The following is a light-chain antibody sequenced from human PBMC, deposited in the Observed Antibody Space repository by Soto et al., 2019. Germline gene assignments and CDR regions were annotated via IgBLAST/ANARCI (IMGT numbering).Light chain of an antibody. V-gene: IGKV3-20*01. CDR3: QQYGSSQVR. Sequence: ELVLTQSPGTLSLSPGERANLSCRASQSVSSSYLAWYQQKPGQAPRLLIYGASSRATGIPDRFSGSGSGIDFTRTISRLEPEDFAVYYCQQYGSSQVRFGQGTKVEIK. CDR2: GAS. CDR1: QSVSSSY. J-gene: IGKJ1*01.